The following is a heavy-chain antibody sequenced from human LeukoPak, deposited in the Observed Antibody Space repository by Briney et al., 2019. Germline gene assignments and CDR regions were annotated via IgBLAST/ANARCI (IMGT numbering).Heavy chain of an antibody. Sequence: ASVKVSCKASGYTFTSYGISWVRQAPGQGLEWMGWISIYNGNTDYAQKLRGRVTMTTDTSTSTAYLELRGLRSDDTAVYYCARGGPNYCSGGSCYPQYWGQGTLVTVSS. D-gene: IGHD2-15*01. J-gene: IGHJ4*02. CDR1: GYTFTSYG. CDR2: ISIYNGNT. CDR3: ARGGPNYCSGGSCYPQY. V-gene: IGHV1-18*01.